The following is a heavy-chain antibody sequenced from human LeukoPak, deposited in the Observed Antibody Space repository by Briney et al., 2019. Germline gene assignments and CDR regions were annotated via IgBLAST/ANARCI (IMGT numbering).Heavy chain of an antibody. J-gene: IGHJ3*02. CDR1: GGSFSGYY. CDR3: ATANAGYSSGRFAFDI. CDR2: INHSGST. D-gene: IGHD6-19*01. Sequence: KPSETLSLTCAVYGGSFSGYYWSWIRQPPGKGLEWIGEINHSGSTNYNPSLKSRVTISVDTSKKQFSLKLSSVTAADTAVYYCATANAGYSSGRFAFDIWGQGTMVTVSS. V-gene: IGHV4-34*01.